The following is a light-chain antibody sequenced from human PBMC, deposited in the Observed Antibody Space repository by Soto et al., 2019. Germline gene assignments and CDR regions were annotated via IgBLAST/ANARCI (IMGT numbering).Light chain of an antibody. CDR1: QSVRSSY. J-gene: IGKJ2*01. CDR3: QQYDSSPYT. CDR2: DAS. Sequence: EIVLTQSPGTLSLSPGERATLSCRASQSVRSSYLAWYQQKPGQAPRLLIYDASSRATGIPDRFSGSGSGTDFTLTISRLEPDDFAVYYCQQYDSSPYTFGQGTKLEIK. V-gene: IGKV3-20*01.